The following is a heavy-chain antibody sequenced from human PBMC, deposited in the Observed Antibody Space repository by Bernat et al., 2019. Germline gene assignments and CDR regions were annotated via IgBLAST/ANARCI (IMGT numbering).Heavy chain of an antibody. CDR1: GFTVSSNY. J-gene: IGHJ3*02. V-gene: IGHV3-53*04. CDR3: ARDQNYDSSGPDAFDI. D-gene: IGHD3-22*01. Sequence: EVQLVESGGGLVQPGGSLRLSCAASGFTVSSNYMSWVRQAPGKGLEWVSVIYSGGSTYYADSVKGRFTISRHNSKNTLYLQMNSLRAEDTAVYYCARDQNYDSSGPDAFDIWGQGTMVTVFS. CDR2: IYSGGST.